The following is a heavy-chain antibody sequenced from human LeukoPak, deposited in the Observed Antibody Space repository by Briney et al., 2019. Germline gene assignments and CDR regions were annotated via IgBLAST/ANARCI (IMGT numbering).Heavy chain of an antibody. D-gene: IGHD5-18*01. V-gene: IGHV3-21*01. Sequence: GGSLRLSCAASGFTFSSYSMNWVRQAPGKGLEWVSSISSSSSFAYYADSVKGRFTISRDNAKNSLYLQMNSLRAEDTAVYYCARDLRVQLWLEFDYWGQGTLVTVSS. CDR2: ISSSSSFA. CDR1: GFTFSSYS. CDR3: ARDLRVQLWLEFDY. J-gene: IGHJ4*02.